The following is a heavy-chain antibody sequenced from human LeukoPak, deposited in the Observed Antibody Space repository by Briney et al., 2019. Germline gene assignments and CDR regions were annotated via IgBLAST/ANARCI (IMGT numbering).Heavy chain of an antibody. CDR3: ARATYSSGWYGDY. D-gene: IGHD6-19*01. CDR1: GFTFSSYA. Sequence: GGSLRLSCAASGFTFSSYAMSWVRQAPGKGLEWVSAISGSGGSTYYADSVKGRFTISRDNSKNTLYLQMNSLRAEDTAVYYCARATYSSGWYGDYWGQGTLVTVSS. J-gene: IGHJ4*02. CDR2: ISGSGGST. V-gene: IGHV3-23*01.